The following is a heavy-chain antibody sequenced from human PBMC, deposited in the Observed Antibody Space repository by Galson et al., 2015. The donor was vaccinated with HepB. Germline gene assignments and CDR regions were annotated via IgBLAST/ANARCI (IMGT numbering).Heavy chain of an antibody. CDR2: IIPILGIA. CDR3: ARNHYVDIAVAGWGFDY. D-gene: IGHD6-19*01. V-gene: IGHV1-69*10. J-gene: IGHJ4*02. CDR1: GGTFSSYA. Sequence: SVKVSCKASGGTFSSYAISWVRQAPGQGLEWMGGIIPILGIANYAQKFQGRVTITADKSTSTAYMELSSLRSEDTAVYYCARNHYVDIAVAGWGFDYWGQGTLVTVSS.